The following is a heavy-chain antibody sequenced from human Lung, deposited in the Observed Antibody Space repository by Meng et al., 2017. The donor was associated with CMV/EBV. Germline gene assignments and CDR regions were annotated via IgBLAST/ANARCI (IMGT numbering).Heavy chain of an antibody. CDR3: HGAGGSSH. CDR1: GFTVSNNH. D-gene: IGHD2-15*01. J-gene: IGHJ4*02. Sequence: SLRLSCAFSGFTVSNNHVTWVRQAPGKGLEWVSFLYGDGTTFYGDSVKGRFTVSRDSFNNMVFLQMTSLRFEDTAVYYCHGAGGSSHWGQGTLVTVSS. V-gene: IGHV3-53*01. CDR2: LYGDGTT.